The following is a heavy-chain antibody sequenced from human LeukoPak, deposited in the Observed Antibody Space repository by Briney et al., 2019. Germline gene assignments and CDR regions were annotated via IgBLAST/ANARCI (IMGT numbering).Heavy chain of an antibody. CDR3: ARVRFGAYGMDV. V-gene: IGHV3-30*04. J-gene: IGHJ6*02. CDR1: GFTFSSYA. Sequence: GGSLRLSCAASGFTFSSYAMHWVRQAPGKGLEWVAVISYDGSKKYYADSVKGRFTISRDNSKNTLYLQMNSLRAEDTAVYYCARVRFGAYGMDVWGQGTTVTVSS. D-gene: IGHD3-10*01. CDR2: ISYDGSKK.